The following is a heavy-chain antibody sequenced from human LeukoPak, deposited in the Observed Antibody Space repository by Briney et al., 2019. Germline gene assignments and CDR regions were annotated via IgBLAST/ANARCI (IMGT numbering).Heavy chain of an antibody. CDR1: GFTFSSYW. D-gene: IGHD3-16*01. CDR3: ARGGGLDV. Sequence: GGSLRLACAASGFTFSSYWMNWARQAPGKGLEWVASINHNGNVNYYVDSVKGRFTISRDNAKNSLYLQMSNLRAEDTAVYFCARGGGLDVWGQGATVTVSS. CDR2: INHNGNVN. V-gene: IGHV3-7*03. J-gene: IGHJ6*02.